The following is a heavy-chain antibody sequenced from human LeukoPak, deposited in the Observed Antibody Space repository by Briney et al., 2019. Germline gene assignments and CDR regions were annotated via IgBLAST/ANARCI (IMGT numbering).Heavy chain of an antibody. V-gene: IGHV3-7*01. CDR3: ASSGSYRFDY. Sequence: GGSLRLSCAASGFTFSSYWLSWVRQAPGKGLECVANIKQDGSEKYYVDSVKGRFTISRDNAKNSLYLQMNSLRDEDTAVYYCASSGSYRFDYWGQGTLVTVSS. D-gene: IGHD1-26*01. CDR2: IKQDGSEK. CDR1: GFTFSSYW. J-gene: IGHJ4*02.